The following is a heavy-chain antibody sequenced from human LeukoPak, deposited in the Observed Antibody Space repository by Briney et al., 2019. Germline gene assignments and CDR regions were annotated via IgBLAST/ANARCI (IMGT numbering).Heavy chain of an antibody. D-gene: IGHD5-24*01. CDR2: IKQDGSEK. CDR3: ARDFREIDYYYYGMDV. Sequence: GGSLRLSCAASGFTFSSYWMSWVRQAPGKGLEWVANIKQDGSEKYYVDSVKGRFTISRDNAKNSPYLQMNSLRAEDTAVYYCARDFREIDYYYYGMDVWGQGTTVTVSS. CDR1: GFTFSSYW. J-gene: IGHJ6*02. V-gene: IGHV3-7*01.